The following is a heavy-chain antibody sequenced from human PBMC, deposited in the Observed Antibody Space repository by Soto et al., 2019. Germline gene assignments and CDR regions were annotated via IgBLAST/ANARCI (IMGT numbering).Heavy chain of an antibody. V-gene: IGHV4-59*01. CDR2: VYYLGST. Sequence: PSETLFLTCSVSGGSMSEYFWSWIRQSPERGLEWIGYVYYLGSTDYNPSLKSRVTISVDTSKRQFSLRLSSVTAADAAIYYCARDGYDGSGSPYPAYWGPGTQVTVSS. CDR3: ARDGYDGSGSPYPAY. D-gene: IGHD3-10*01. CDR1: GGSMSEYF. J-gene: IGHJ4*02.